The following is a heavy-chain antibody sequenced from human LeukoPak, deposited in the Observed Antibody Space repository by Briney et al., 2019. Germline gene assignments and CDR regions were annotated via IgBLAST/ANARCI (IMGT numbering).Heavy chain of an antibody. Sequence: GGSLRLSCAASGFTFSSYWMHWVRQAPGKGLVWASRISSDGISTSYADSVKGRFTISRDNAKSTLYLQMNSLRAEDTAVYYCVKDFGGELDSWGQGTLVTVSS. CDR1: GFTFSSYW. V-gene: IGHV3-74*01. J-gene: IGHJ5*01. CDR2: ISSDGIST. CDR3: VKDFGGELDS. D-gene: IGHD3-10*01.